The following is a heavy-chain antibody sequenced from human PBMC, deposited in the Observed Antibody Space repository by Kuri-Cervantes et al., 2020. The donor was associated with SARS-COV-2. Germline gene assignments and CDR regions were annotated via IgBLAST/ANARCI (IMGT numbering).Heavy chain of an antibody. V-gene: IGHV1-2*04. Sequence: ASVKVSCKASGYTFTAYYMHWVRQAPGQGLEWMGWMNPNSGGTNSAQKVQGWVIMTRDTSITTAYMELSRLRSDDTAVYYCARGPAWNYIWGTYRGGWDTFDIWGQGTMVTVSS. CDR1: GYTFTAYY. CDR3: ARGPAWNYIWGTYRGGWDTFDI. D-gene: IGHD3-16*02. CDR2: MNPNSGGT. J-gene: IGHJ3*02.